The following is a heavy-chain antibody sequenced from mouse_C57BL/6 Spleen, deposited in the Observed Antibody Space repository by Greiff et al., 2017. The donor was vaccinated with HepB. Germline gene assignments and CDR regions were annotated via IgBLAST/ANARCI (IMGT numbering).Heavy chain of an antibody. CDR1: GFTFSDYY. D-gene: IGHD1-1*02. CDR2: ISNGGGST. J-gene: IGHJ4*01. Sequence: EVQGVESGGGLVQPGGSLKLSCAASGFTFSDYYMYWVRQTPEKRLEWVAYISNGGGSTYYPDTVKGRFTISRDNAKNTLYLQMSRLKSEDTAMYYCARQLRYGGYAMDYWGQGTSVTVSS. CDR3: ARQLRYGGYAMDY. V-gene: IGHV5-12*01.